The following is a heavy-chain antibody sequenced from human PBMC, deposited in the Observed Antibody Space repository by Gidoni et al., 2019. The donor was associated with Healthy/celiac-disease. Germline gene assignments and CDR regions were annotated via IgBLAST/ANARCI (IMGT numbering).Heavy chain of an antibody. D-gene: IGHD3-22*01. J-gene: IGHJ4*02. CDR1: GVTFSSYG. V-gene: IGHV3-33*01. CDR3: ATLYYYDSSGYSL. CDR2: IWYDGSNK. Sequence: QVQLVESGGGVVQPGRSLRISCAASGVTFSSYGMHWVRQAPGKGLEWVAVIWYDGSNKYYADSVKGRFTISRDNSKNTLYLQMNSLRAEDTAVYYCATLYYYDSSGYSLWGQGTLVTVSS.